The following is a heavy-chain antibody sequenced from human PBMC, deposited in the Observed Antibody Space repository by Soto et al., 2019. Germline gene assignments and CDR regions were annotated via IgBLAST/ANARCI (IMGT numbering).Heavy chain of an antibody. CDR1: GFTFSDDY. Sequence: PGGSLRLSCGASGFTFSDDYMSWIRQAPGKGLEWVSYISSSGGTIYYADSVKGRFTISRDNAKNSLFLQMNSLRADDTAVYYCARASSPRDPWLDYWGQGTIVTV. CDR3: ARASSPRDPWLDY. V-gene: IGHV3-11*01. D-gene: IGHD3-9*01. CDR2: ISSSGGTI. J-gene: IGHJ4*02.